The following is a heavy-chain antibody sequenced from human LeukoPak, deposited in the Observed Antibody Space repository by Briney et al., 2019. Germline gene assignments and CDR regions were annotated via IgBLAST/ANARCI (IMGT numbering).Heavy chain of an antibody. CDR1: GFSVSTSGVG. J-gene: IGHJ4*02. CDR2: IYWNDDK. D-gene: IGHD5-12*01. CDR3: AHRLRSTGYDYYYFDY. V-gene: IGHV2-5*01. Sequence: SGPTLVNPTQTLTLTCTLSGFSVSTSGVGVGWIRQPPGKALEWLALIYWNDDKRYSPSLKTRLTITKDTSKNQVVLTMTNVDPVDTATYYCAHRLRSTGYDYYYFDYWGQGTLVTVSS.